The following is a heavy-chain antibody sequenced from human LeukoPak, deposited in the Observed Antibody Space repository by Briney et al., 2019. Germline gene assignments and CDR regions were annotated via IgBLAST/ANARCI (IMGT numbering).Heavy chain of an antibody. CDR3: AGGSTSGAFDI. V-gene: IGHV3-33*01. CDR2: ISYDGSNK. CDR1: GFTFRNYG. J-gene: IGHJ3*02. Sequence: PGGSLRLSCAASGFTFRNYGMHWVRQAPGKGLEWVAVISYDGSNKYYGDSVKGRFTVSRDNSKNTLYLQMNSLRAEDTAVYYGAGGSTSGAFDIWGQGTLVTVSS. D-gene: IGHD2-2*01.